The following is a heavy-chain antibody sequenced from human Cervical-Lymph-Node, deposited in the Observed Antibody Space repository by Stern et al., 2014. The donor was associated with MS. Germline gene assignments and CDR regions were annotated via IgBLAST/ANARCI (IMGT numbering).Heavy chain of an antibody. CDR1: GFTFDNYA. CDR3: AKGNYDSSGGDYFDY. J-gene: IGHJ4*01. CDR2: INLNSGNI. Sequence: EVQLLESGGGLVQPGRSLRLSCAASGFTFDNYAMHWVRQAPGKGLEWVSGINLNSGNIAYADSVKGRFTISRDNAKNSLHLQMHSLRVEDTAFYYCAKGNYDSSGGDYFDYWGQGTLVTVSS. V-gene: IGHV3-9*01. D-gene: IGHD3-22*01.